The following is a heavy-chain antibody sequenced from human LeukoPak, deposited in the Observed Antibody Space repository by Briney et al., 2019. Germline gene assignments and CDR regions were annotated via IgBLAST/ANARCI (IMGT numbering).Heavy chain of an antibody. J-gene: IGHJ5*02. CDR3: AKMNTYSGSYSGWFDP. CDR1: GFTFSSYA. Sequence: SGGSLRLSCAASGFTFSSYAMSWVRQAPGKGLEWVSAISGSGGSTYYADSVKGRFTISRDNSKNTLYLQMNSLRAEDTAVYYCAKMNTYSGSYSGWFDPWGQGTLVTVSS. D-gene: IGHD1-26*01. CDR2: ISGSGGST. V-gene: IGHV3-23*01.